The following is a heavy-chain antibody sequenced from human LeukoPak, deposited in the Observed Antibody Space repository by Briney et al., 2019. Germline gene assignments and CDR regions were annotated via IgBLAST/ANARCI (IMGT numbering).Heavy chain of an antibody. CDR3: ARGLVHHYFDY. CDR1: GGSISSGGYY. D-gene: IGHD6-19*01. CDR2: IYYSGST. V-gene: IGHV4-31*03. J-gene: IGHJ4*02. Sequence: MSSETLSLTCTVSGGSISSGGYYWSWIRQHPGKGLEWIGYIYYSGSTYYNPSLKSRVTISVDTSKNQFSLKLSSVTAADTAVYYRARGLVHHYFDYWGPGTLVPVSS.